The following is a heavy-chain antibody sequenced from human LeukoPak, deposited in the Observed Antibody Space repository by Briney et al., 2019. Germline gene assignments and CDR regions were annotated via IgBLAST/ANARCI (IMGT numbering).Heavy chain of an antibody. D-gene: IGHD1-1*01. Sequence: GGSLRLSCAVSGFAFGSEAMSWVRQSPARGLEWVASISPGGGTTYYADYVKGRFTISRDNSNNSLFVQMNSLRVEDTAVYFCAKSRSGSANWALRIFDNWGQGTLVTVSS. J-gene: IGHJ4*02. CDR3: AKSRSGSANWALRIFDN. CDR1: GFAFGSEA. V-gene: IGHV3-23*01. CDR2: ISPGGGTT.